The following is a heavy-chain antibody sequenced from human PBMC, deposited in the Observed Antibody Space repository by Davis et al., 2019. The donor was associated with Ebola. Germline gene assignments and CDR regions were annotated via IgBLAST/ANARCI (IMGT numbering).Heavy chain of an antibody. D-gene: IGHD1-26*01. CDR3: ARDTGSYPFDY. J-gene: IGHJ4*02. Sequence: SVKVSCKASGGTFSSYAISWVRQAPGQGLEWMGGIIPIFGTANYAQKFQGRVTITADESTSTAYMELKSLRSDDTAVYYCARDTGSYPFDYWGQGTLVTVSS. V-gene: IGHV1-69*13. CDR2: IIPIFGTA. CDR1: GGTFSSYA.